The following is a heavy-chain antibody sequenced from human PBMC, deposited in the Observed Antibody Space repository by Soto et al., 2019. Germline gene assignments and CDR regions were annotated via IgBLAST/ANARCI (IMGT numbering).Heavy chain of an antibody. CDR1: GYTFTSYG. Sequence: GASVKVSCKASGYTFTSYGISWVRQAPGQGLEWMGWISAYNGNTNYAQKLQGRVTMTTDTSTSTAYMELRSLRSDDTAVYYCARVTGRLYCSSTSCYFSEGGWFDPWGQGTLVTVSS. J-gene: IGHJ5*02. V-gene: IGHV1-18*01. CDR2: ISAYNGNT. CDR3: ARVTGRLYCSSTSCYFSEGGWFDP. D-gene: IGHD2-2*01.